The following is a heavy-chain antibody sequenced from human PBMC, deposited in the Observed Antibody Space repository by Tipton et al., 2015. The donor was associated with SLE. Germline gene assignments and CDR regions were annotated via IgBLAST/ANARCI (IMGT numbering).Heavy chain of an antibody. CDR3: AKFHCTGGVCPYGMDV. CDR2: ISSSSSYI. V-gene: IGHV3-21*04. J-gene: IGHJ6*02. Sequence: SLRLSCAASGFTFSSYGMHWVRQAPGKGLEWVSSISSSSSYIYYADSVKGRFTISRDNAKNSLYLQMSSLRAEDTAVYYCAKFHCTGGVCPYGMDVWGQGTTVTVSS. CDR1: GFTFSSYG. D-gene: IGHD2-8*02.